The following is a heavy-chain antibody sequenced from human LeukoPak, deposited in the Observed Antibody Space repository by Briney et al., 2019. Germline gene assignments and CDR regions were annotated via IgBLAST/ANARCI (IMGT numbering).Heavy chain of an antibody. CDR2: IYPADSDI. CDR1: GYSINNYW. D-gene: IGHD2-15*01. Sequence: GESLKISCKGSGYSINNYWIAWVRQMPGKGLEWMGIIYPADSDIRYSPSFQGQVTVSADKSISTAYLQWNSLKASDTAMYYCARQEYCSGASCYTWFDPWGQGTLVTVSS. CDR3: ARQEYCSGASCYTWFDP. V-gene: IGHV5-51*01. J-gene: IGHJ5*02.